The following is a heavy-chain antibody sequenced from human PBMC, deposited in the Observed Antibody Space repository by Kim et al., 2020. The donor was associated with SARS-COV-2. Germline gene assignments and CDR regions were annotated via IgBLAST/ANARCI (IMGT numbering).Heavy chain of an antibody. J-gene: IGHJ4*02. Sequence: ASVKVSCKASGYTFTSYGISWVRQAPGQGLEWMGWISAYNGNTNYAQKLQGRVTMTTDTSTSTAKMELRSLISDDTAVYYCARGGCIHLWVLRTDYWGQGTLVTVSS. V-gene: IGHV1-18*01. D-gene: IGHD5-18*01. CDR2: ISAYNGNT. CDR3: ARGGCIHLWVLRTDY. CDR1: GYTFTSYG.